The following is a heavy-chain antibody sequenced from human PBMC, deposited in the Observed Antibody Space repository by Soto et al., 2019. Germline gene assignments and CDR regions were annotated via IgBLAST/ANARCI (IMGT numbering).Heavy chain of an antibody. V-gene: IGHV2-5*02. J-gene: IGHJ4*02. Sequence: QITLKESGPTLVKPTQTLTLTCTFSGFSLSTHGVGVGWVRQPPGKALEWLGIIYWDDDVRYSPSLRSRLMXNXDXFKNQVVLTMTNMDPVDTATYYCAHSWYDFGSGFDYWGRGTLVTVSS. CDR3: AHSWYDFGSGFDY. CDR2: IYWDDDV. CDR1: GFSLSTHGVG. D-gene: IGHD3-10*01.